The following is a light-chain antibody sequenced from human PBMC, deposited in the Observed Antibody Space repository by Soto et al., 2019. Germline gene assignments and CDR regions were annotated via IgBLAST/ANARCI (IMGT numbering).Light chain of an antibody. V-gene: IGKV3-20*01. CDR2: GAS. CDR1: QSVSSSS. CDR3: QQYGTSRLT. Sequence: EIVLTQSPGTLSLSPGEGATLSCRASQSVSSSSLAWYQQKPGQAPRLLMYGASSRATGIPDRFSGSGSGTDFALTISRLEPEDFAVYFCQQYGTSRLTFGRGTKVDI. J-gene: IGKJ1*01.